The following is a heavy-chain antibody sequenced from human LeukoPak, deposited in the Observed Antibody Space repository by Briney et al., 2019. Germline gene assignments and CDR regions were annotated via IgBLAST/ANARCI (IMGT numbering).Heavy chain of an antibody. CDR3: AKALGFTIFDAFDI. V-gene: IGHV3-30*18. CDR1: GFTFSAYG. CDR2: ISYDGSNK. D-gene: IGHD3-3*01. J-gene: IGHJ3*02. Sequence: GGSLRLSCAASGFTFSAYGMHWVRQAPGKGLERVAVISYDGSNKYYADYVKGRFTISRDNSKNTLYLQMNSLRAEDTAVYYCAKALGFTIFDAFDIWGQGTMVTVSS.